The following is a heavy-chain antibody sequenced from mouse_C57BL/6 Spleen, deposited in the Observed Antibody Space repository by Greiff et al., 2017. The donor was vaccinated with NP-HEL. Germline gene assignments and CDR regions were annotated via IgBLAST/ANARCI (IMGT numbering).Heavy chain of an antibody. V-gene: IGHV8-12*01. Sequence: QVTLKESGPGILQSSQTLSLTCSFSGFSLSTSGMGVSWIRQPSGKGLEWLAHIYWDDDKRYNPSLKSRLTISKDTSRNQVFLKITSVDTADTATYYCARTNEEGYYSNFFDYWGQGTTLTVSS. J-gene: IGHJ2*01. CDR3: ARTNEEGYYSNFFDY. CDR2: IYWDDDK. D-gene: IGHD2-5*01. CDR1: GFSLSTSGMG.